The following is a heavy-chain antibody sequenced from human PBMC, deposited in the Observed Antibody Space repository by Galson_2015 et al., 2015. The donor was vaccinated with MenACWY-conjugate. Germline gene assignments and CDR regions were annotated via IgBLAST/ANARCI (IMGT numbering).Heavy chain of an antibody. J-gene: IGHJ4*02. V-gene: IGHV4-4*02. D-gene: IGHD3-22*01. CDR3: ARAWGPKYYDGSGPPDY. CDR1: DVSISSNNW. Sequence: SETLSLTCSVSDVSISSNNWWTWVRQPPGKGLEWIGEIYHRGSTNFHPSLKSRVTISVDKSKNQFSLKLSSVTAADTAVYYCARAWGPKYYDGSGPPDYWGQGTLVTVSS. CDR2: IYHRGST.